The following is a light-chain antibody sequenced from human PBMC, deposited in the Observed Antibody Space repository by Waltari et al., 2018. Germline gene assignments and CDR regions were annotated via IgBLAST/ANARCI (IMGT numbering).Light chain of an antibody. CDR2: DAS. V-gene: IGKV3-20*01. CDR1: QSVSRALRT. J-gene: IGKJ1*01. CDR3: QRYGTLPAT. Sequence: EIVLTQSPGTLSLSPGERATLSCRASQSVSRALRTLAWYQQKPGQAPRLLIYDASTRATGIPDRFSGSGSGTDFTLTISRLEPEDFAVYYCQRYGTLPATFGQGTKVEIK.